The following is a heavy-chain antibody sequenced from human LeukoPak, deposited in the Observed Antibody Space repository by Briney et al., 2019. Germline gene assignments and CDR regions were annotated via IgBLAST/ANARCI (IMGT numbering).Heavy chain of an antibody. CDR3: ARLTSSWSFDY. CDR1: GYSFTNYW. V-gene: IGHV5-51*01. J-gene: IGHJ4*02. CDR2: ISPDGSDT. Sequence: GVSRKISCKGSGYSFTNYWIGWVRQMPGKGLEWMGIISPDGSDTRYSPSFQGQVTISADKSITTAYLQWSSLKASDTAMYYCARLTSSWSFDYWGQGTLVTVSS. D-gene: IGHD6-13*01.